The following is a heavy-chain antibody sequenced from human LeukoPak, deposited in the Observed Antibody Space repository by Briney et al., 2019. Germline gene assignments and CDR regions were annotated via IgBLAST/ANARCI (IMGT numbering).Heavy chain of an antibody. V-gene: IGHV1-69*13. J-gene: IGHJ3*02. CDR1: GGTFSSYA. CDR3: ARHFQLRSLVGAFDI. CDR2: IIPIFGTA. Sequence: SVKVSCKASGGTFSSYAISWVRQAPGQGLEWMGGIIPIFGTANYAQKFQGRVTITADESTSTAYMELSSLRSEDTAVYYCARHFQLRSLVGAFDIWGQGTMVTVSS. D-gene: IGHD3-3*01.